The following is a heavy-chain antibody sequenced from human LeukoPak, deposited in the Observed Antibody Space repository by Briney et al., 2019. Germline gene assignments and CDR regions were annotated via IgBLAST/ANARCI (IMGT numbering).Heavy chain of an antibody. CDR3: AKRACSGGSCYSRAFDI. CDR1: GFTFSTYG. CDR2: ISYDGSNK. J-gene: IGHJ3*02. Sequence: PLRLSCAASGFTFSTYGMHWARRAPGKGGEWVAGISYDGSNKNYTDSVKGRFTISRDNSKNTVYLQMNSLRAEDTAVYYCAKRACSGGSCYSRAFDIWGQGTMVSVSS. V-gene: IGHV3-30*18. D-gene: IGHD2-15*01.